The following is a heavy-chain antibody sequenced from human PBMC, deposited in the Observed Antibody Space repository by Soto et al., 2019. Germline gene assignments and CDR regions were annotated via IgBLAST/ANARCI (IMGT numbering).Heavy chain of an antibody. J-gene: IGHJ6*02. Sequence: ASVKVSCKASGFTFTSSAVQWVRQARGQRLEWIGWIVVGSGNTNYAQKFQERVTITRDMSTSTAYMELSSLRSEDTAVYYCAADSSGYYYYYYYGMDVWGQGTTVTVSS. D-gene: IGHD3-22*01. CDR2: IVVGSGNT. V-gene: IGHV1-58*01. CDR1: GFTFTSSA. CDR3: AADSSGYYYYYYYGMDV.